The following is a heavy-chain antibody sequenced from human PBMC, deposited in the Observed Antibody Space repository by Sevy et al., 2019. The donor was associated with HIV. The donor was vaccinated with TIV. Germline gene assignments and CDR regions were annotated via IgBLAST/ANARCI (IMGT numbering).Heavy chain of an antibody. J-gene: IGHJ6*02. CDR1: GGSFSGYY. V-gene: IGHV4-34*01. D-gene: IGHD2-2*01. CDR2: INHSGST. Sequence: SETLSLTCAVYGGSFSGYYWSWIRQPPGKGLEWIGEINHSGSTNYNPSLKSRVTISVDTSKNQFSLKLSSVTAADTAVYYCARGRQLPKYYYYGMDVWGQGATVTVSS. CDR3: ARGRQLPKYYYYGMDV.